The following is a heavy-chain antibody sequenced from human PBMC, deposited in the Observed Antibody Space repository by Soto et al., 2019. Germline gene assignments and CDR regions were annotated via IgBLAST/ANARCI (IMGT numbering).Heavy chain of an antibody. CDR2: TYYRSKWYN. CDR3: AKGYYDSSGYYYYYYGMDV. J-gene: IGHJ6*02. D-gene: IGHD3-22*01. CDR1: GDSVSGNSAA. Sequence: SQTLSLTCAISGDSVSGNSAAWNWIRQSPSGGLEWLGRTYYRSKWYNDYAVSVKSRITINPDTSKNQFSLQLNSVTPEDTAVYYCAKGYYDSSGYYYYYYGMDVWGQGTTVTVSS. V-gene: IGHV6-1*01.